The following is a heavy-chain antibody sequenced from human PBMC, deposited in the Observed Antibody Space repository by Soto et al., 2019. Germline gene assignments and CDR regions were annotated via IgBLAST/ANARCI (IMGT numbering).Heavy chain of an antibody. V-gene: IGHV4-4*07. CDR2: IYISGST. D-gene: IGHD3-22*01. CDR3: ARGVTIYYYGSSGSNWFDP. Sequence: SETLSLTCTVSGGSISSYYWSWIRQPAGKGLEWIGHIYISGSTNYNPSLKSRVTMSVDSSKNQFSLKLSSVTAADTAVYYCARGVTIYYYGSSGSNWFDPWGQGTLVTVSS. J-gene: IGHJ5*02. CDR1: GGSISSYY.